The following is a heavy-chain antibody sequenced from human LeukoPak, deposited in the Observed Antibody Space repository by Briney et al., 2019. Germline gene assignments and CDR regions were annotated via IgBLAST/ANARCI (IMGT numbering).Heavy chain of an antibody. V-gene: IGHV4-61*02. D-gene: IGHD4-17*01. CDR3: ARGDSNDNDYGDYPDY. Sequence: SETLSLTCTVSGGSMKSGTYYWSWIRQPAGKGLEWIGRIYTSGSTNYNPSLMSRVTISIDTSKNQFSLNLSSVTAADTAVYYCARGDSNDNDYGDYPDYWGQGTLVTVSS. CDR2: IYTSGST. CDR1: GGSMKSGTYY. J-gene: IGHJ4*02.